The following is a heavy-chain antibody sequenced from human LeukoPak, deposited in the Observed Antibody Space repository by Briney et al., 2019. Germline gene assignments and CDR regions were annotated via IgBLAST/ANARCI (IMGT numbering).Heavy chain of an antibody. Sequence: PSETLSLTCTVSGGSISSYYWSWIRQPPGKGLEWIGYIYYSGSTNYNPSLKSRVTISVDTSKNQCSLRLSSVTAADTAVYYCARNPTTVVTHHTNWFDPWGQGTLVTVSS. CDR3: ARNPTTVVTHHTNWFDP. V-gene: IGHV4-59*01. J-gene: IGHJ5*02. CDR2: IYYSGST. CDR1: GGSISSYY. D-gene: IGHD4-23*01.